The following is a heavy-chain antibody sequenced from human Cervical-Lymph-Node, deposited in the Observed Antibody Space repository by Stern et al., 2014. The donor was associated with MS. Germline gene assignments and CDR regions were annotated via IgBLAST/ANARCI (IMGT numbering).Heavy chain of an antibody. D-gene: IGHD1-26*01. J-gene: IGHJ5*02. CDR3: ARDRGSRSYGGDWFDP. Sequence: QLQLQESGPGLVKPSGTLSLTCAVSGGSISNSNWWSWVRQPPGKGLEWIGEIYHSGNINYNPSLKSRVTISVDKSKNQFSLKLSSVTAADTAVYYCARDRGSRSYGGDWFDPWGQGTLVTVSS. CDR1: GGSISNSNW. CDR2: IYHSGNI. V-gene: IGHV4-4*02.